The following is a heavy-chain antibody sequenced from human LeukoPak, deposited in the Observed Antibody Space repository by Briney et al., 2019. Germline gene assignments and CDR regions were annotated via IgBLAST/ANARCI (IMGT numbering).Heavy chain of an antibody. Sequence: PSETLSLTCAVSGGSISSGVYSWSWIRQPPGKGLEWIGYIYYSGNTYYYPSLRSRVSISVDTSKNQLSLKLNSVTAADTAVYFCARRDYGDYHDAFDIWGQGTMVTVSS. J-gene: IGHJ3*02. V-gene: IGHV4-30-4*07. CDR2: IYYSGNT. D-gene: IGHD4-17*01. CDR3: ARRDYGDYHDAFDI. CDR1: GGSISSGVYS.